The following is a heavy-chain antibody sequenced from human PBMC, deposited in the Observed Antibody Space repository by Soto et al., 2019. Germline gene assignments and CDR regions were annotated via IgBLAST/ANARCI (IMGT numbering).Heavy chain of an antibody. CDR2: VHHSWGS. V-gene: IGHV4-59*08. CDR3: ARQGFGPLHGLVDV. J-gene: IGHJ6*02. D-gene: IGHD3-10*01. Sequence: QVQLQESGPGLVKPSETLSLSCTVSGGSINSYYWSWIRQSPGKRMEWIGYVHHSWGSSYNPSLQSRVAISLDTSKSQFSLRVTSVTGTDTAVYYCARQGFGPLHGLVDVWGQGTTVTVSS. CDR1: GGSINSYY.